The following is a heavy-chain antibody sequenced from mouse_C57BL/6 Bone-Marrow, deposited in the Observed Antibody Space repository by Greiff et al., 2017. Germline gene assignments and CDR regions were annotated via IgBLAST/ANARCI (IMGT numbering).Heavy chain of an antibody. CDR2: IRNKDNNHAT. CDR3: TREITTVVGYFDV. V-gene: IGHV6-6*01. Sequence: EVMLVESGGGLVQPGGSMKLSCAASGFTFSDAWMDWVRQSPEKGLEWVAEIRNKDNNHATYYAESVKGRFTISRYDSKSSVYMQMNSLRAEDTGIYYCTREITTVVGYFDVWGTGTTVTVSS. CDR1: GFTFSDAW. D-gene: IGHD1-1*01. J-gene: IGHJ1*03.